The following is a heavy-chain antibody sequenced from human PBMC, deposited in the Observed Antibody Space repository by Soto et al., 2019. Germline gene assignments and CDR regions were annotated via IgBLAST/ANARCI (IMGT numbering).Heavy chain of an antibody. CDR2: IIPIFGTA. V-gene: IGHV1-69*01. Sequence: QVQLVQSGAEVKKPGSSVKVSCKSSGGTFSSYAISWVRQAPGQGLEWMGGIIPIFGTANYAQKFQGRVTITADDSTSTAYMQQSSLRSEDTAVYYCAILASPVSAFDIWGQGTMVTVSS. CDR1: GGTFSSYA. CDR3: AILASPVSAFDI. J-gene: IGHJ3*02. D-gene: IGHD2-21*01.